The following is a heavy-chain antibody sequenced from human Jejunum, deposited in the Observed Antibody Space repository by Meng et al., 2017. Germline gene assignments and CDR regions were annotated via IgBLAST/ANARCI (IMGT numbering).Heavy chain of an antibody. J-gene: IGHJ4*02. CDR1: GFMFSSYW. CDR3: ARVKAYSSSCFDY. D-gene: IGHD6-6*01. V-gene: IGHV3-74*01. CDR2: INNDGSTT. Sequence: GESLKISCAASGFMFSSYWMHWVRQVPGKGLVWVSRINNDGSTTIYADSVKGRFTISRDNAKNTLYLQMNSLRAEDTAVYYCARVKAYSSSCFDYWGQGALVTGSS.